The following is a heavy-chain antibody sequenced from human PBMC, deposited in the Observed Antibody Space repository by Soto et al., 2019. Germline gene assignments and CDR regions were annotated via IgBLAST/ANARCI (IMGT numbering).Heavy chain of an antibody. CDR2: ISHDGDDQ. J-gene: IGHJ4*02. CDR1: TFAFTFRNYG. CDR3: ANDSVQKATFDS. D-gene: IGHD1-1*01. V-gene: IGHV3-30*18. Sequence: GGSLRLSCEASTFAFTFRNYGMHWVRLVPGKGLEWLAVISHDGDDQYYADSVKGRFTVSRDNVRNILYLQMNSLRSEDTALYYCANDSVQKATFDSWCQGTLVTVSS.